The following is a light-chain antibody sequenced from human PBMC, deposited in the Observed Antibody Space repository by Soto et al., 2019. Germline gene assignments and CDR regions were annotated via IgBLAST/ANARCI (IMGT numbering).Light chain of an antibody. CDR2: DVS. Sequence: QSALTQPASVSGSPGQSITISCTGTSSDFGGYNYVSWYQQHPGKAPKLMIYDVSNRPSGVSTRFSGSKSGNTAALTISGLQAEDEADYYCSSYRSSSTPVIFGGGTKVTVL. V-gene: IGLV2-14*01. J-gene: IGLJ2*01. CDR3: SSYRSSSTPVI. CDR1: SSDFGGYNY.